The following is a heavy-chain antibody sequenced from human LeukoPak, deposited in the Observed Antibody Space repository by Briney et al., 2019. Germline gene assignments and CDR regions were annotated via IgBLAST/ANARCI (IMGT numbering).Heavy chain of an antibody. J-gene: IGHJ4*02. CDR3: ARDITSAGMFDY. Sequence: SVKVSCKASGYTFTGYYMHWVRQAPGQGLEWMGEITPIFDTANYPLKFQGRVTITADKSTSTVYMELSSLRSEDTAVYYCARDITSAGMFDYWGQGTLVTVSS. V-gene: IGHV1-69*06. CDR1: GYTFTGYY. CDR2: ITPIFDTA.